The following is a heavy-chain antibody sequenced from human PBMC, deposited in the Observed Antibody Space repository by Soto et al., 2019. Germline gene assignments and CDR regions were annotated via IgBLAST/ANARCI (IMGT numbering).Heavy chain of an antibody. CDR2: IIPIFGTA. J-gene: IGHJ6*02. V-gene: IGHV1-69*13. Sequence: ASVKVSCTASGYTFTSYALHWVRQAPGQGLEWMGGIIPIFGTANYAQKFQGRVTITADESTSTAYMELSSLRSEDTAVYYCARDSQDYYYGMDVWGQGTTVTVSS. CDR3: ARDSQDYYYGMDV. CDR1: GYTFTSYA.